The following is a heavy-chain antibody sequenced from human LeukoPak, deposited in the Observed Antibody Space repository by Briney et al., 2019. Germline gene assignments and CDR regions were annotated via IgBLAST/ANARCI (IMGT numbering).Heavy chain of an antibody. V-gene: IGHV4-34*01. CDR1: GGSFSGYY. CDR3: ARDGWGGSTFDY. Sequence: SETLSLTCAVYGGSFSGYYWSWIRQPPGKGLEWIGEINHSGCTNYNPSLKSRVTISVDTSKNQFSLKLSSVTAADTAVYHCARDGWGGSTFDYWGQGTLVTVSS. J-gene: IGHJ4*02. CDR2: INHSGCT. D-gene: IGHD5-12*01.